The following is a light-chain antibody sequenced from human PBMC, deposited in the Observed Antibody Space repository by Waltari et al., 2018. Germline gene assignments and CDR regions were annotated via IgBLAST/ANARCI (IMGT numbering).Light chain of an antibody. V-gene: IGKV1-5*03. CDR3: QHYNSHSPWT. J-gene: IGKJ1*01. CDR2: KTS. Sequence: DIQITQSPSTLSASVGDRVTITCRASQSISDWLAWYQQKPGKAPELLIYKTSTLESGVPSRFSGSGSGTEFTLTITSLQPDDFASYFCQHYNSHSPWTFGQGTKVETK. CDR1: QSISDW.